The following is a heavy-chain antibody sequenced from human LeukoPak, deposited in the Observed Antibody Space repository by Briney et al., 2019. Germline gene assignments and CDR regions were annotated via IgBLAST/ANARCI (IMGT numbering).Heavy chain of an antibody. CDR2: ISGRAGAGNT. V-gene: IGHV3-21*01. J-gene: IGHJ6*03. D-gene: IGHD6-13*01. CDR3: AREWMGYSSSRRYYYYYMDV. Sequence: GGSLRLSCAASGFTFSSYSMNWVRQAPGKGLEWVSGISGRAGAGNTYYADSVKGRFTISRDNAKNSLYLQMNSLRAEDTALYYCAREWMGYSSSRRYYYYYMDVWGKGTTVTVSS. CDR1: GFTFSSYS.